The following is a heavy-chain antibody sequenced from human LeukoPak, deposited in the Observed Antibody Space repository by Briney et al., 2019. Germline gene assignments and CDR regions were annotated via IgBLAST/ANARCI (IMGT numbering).Heavy chain of an antibody. D-gene: IGHD1-7*01. CDR2: INPSGGST. V-gene: IGHV1-46*01. Sequence: GASVKVSCKASGYTFTSYYMHWVRQAPGQGLEWMGIINPSGGSTSYAQKFQGRVTMTRDMSTSTVYMELSSPRSEDTAVYYCAREPFDITGTGFNWFDPWGQGTLVTVSP. CDR1: GYTFTSYY. J-gene: IGHJ5*02. CDR3: AREPFDITGTGFNWFDP.